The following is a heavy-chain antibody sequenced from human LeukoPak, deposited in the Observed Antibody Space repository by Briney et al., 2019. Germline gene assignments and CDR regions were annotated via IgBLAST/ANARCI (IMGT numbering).Heavy chain of an antibody. CDR2: IYYSGST. Sequence: WDTLSLTCTVSGGSISSYYGSWIRQPPGKGLEWIGYIYYSGSTNYNPSLQSRVTISVDTSKNQSSLKLSYVTAADTVVYYCARHRMVRGVIKWGLDYWGKGTLDTVSS. D-gene: IGHD3-10*01. CDR1: GGSISSYY. J-gene: IGHJ4*02. CDR3: ARHRMVRGVIKWGLDY. V-gene: IGHV4-59*08.